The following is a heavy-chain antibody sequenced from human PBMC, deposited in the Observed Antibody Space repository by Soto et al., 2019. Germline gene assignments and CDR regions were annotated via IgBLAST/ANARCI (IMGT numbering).Heavy chain of an antibody. Sequence: EVQLLESGGGLVQPGGSLRLSCAASGFTFSSYAMSWVRQAPGKGLEWVSAISGSGGSTYYADSVKGRFTISRDNSKNTLYPQMNSLRAEDTAVYDCAKSRANQDIVVVPAALSHWGQGTLVTVSS. D-gene: IGHD2-2*01. V-gene: IGHV3-23*01. J-gene: IGHJ4*02. CDR1: GFTFSSYA. CDR2: ISGSGGST. CDR3: AKSRANQDIVVVPAALSH.